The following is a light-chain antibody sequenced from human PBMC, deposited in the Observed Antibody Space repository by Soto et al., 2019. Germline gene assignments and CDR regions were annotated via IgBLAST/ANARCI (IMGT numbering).Light chain of an antibody. CDR1: QGISSY. CDR2: AAS. J-gene: IGKJ4*01. Sequence: DIQLTQSPSFLSASVGDRVTITCRASQGISSYLAWYQQKPGKAPKLLIYAASTLQSGVPSRFSVSGSGTEFTLTISSLQPEDVATYYCQHLNSYPLTFGGGTKVEIK. CDR3: QHLNSYPLT. V-gene: IGKV1-9*01.